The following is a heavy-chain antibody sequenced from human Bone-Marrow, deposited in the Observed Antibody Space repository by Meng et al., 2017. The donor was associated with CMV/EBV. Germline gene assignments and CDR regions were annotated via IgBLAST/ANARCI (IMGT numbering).Heavy chain of an antibody. J-gene: IGHJ4*02. Sequence: SVKVSCKASGGTFSSYAISWVRQAPGQGLEWMGGIIPIFGTANYAQKFQGRVTITTDESTSTAYMELSSLRSEDTAVYYCAKATYSSPPFDYWGQGTLVTVSS. CDR2: IIPIFGTA. V-gene: IGHV1-69*05. D-gene: IGHD4-11*01. CDR3: AKATYSSPPFDY. CDR1: GGTFSSYA.